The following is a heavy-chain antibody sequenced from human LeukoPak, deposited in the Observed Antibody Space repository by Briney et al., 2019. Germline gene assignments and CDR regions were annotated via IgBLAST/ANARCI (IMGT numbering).Heavy chain of an antibody. V-gene: IGHV1-2*02. J-gene: IGHJ4*02. Sequence: ASVKVSCKASGYTFTGYYMHWVRQAPGQGLEWMGWINPNNGGTNYAQKFQGRVTMTRDTSISTAYMELSRLRSDDTAVYYCARATKQWLVGYWGQGTLVTVSS. D-gene: IGHD6-19*01. CDR3: ARATKQWLVGY. CDR1: GYTFTGYY. CDR2: INPNNGGT.